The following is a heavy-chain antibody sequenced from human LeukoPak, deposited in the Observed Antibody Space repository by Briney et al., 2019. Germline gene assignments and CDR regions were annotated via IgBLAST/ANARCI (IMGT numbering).Heavy chain of an antibody. Sequence: PGGSLRLSCAASGFTFSSYAMSWVRQAPGKGLEWVSGISGSGGGTYYADSVKGRFTISSDNSKNTLYLQMNSLRAEDTAVYYCAKGTGYSSSLMLAAARAIEGAFDIWGQGTMVTVSS. J-gene: IGHJ3*02. CDR2: ISGSGGGT. CDR1: GFTFSSYA. D-gene: IGHD6-6*01. V-gene: IGHV3-23*01. CDR3: AKGTGYSSSLMLAAARAIEGAFDI.